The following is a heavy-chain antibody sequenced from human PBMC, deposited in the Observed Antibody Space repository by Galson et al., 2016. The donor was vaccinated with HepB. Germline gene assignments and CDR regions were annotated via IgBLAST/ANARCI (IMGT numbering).Heavy chain of an antibody. CDR3: ARGSWLLPFDY. V-gene: IGHV1-69*13. J-gene: IGHJ4*02. CDR2: IIPIYGTV. CDR1: GDTFSTYA. D-gene: IGHD3-22*01. Sequence: SVKVSCKAYGDTFSTYAISWVRQAPGQGLEWVGGIIPIYGTVNYAQRFKGRVTITADDSTSTASMELSSLRSEDTAVYYCARGSWLLPFDYWGQGTLVTVSS.